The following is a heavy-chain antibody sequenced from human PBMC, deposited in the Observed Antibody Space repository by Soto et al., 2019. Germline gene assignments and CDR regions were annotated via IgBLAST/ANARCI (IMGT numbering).Heavy chain of an antibody. D-gene: IGHD4-17*01. Sequence: PGGSLRLSCAASGFTFSSYAMSWVRQAPGKGLEWVSAISGSGGSTYYADSVKGRFTISRDNSKNTLYLQMNSLRAEDTAVYYCAKALPYGGNTRDGYVDYWGQGTLVTVSS. CDR1: GFTFSSYA. V-gene: IGHV3-23*01. CDR3: AKALPYGGNTRDGYVDY. CDR2: ISGSGGST. J-gene: IGHJ4*02.